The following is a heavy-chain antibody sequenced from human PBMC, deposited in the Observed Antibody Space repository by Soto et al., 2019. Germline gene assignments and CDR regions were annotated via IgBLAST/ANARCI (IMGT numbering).Heavy chain of an antibody. D-gene: IGHD3-16*01. CDR2: VSQGGTESYMTEGETT. J-gene: IGHJ5*02. V-gene: IGHV4-59*01. CDR3: ARDMIPFSSRRWFDP. CDR1: GVSLDNFF. Sequence: SETLSLTCTVSGVSLDNFFWSWIRQTPGKGLEWIGYVSQGGTESYMTEGETTGYNPSLDSRATISLDLPKSQFSLTLTSVTAADTAVYYCARDMIPFSSRRWFDPWGQGTLVTVSS.